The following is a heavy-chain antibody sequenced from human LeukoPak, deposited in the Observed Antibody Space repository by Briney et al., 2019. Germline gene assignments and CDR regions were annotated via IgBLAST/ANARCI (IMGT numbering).Heavy chain of an antibody. Sequence: GGSLRLSCAASGFTFSSYWMSWVRQASGKGLEWVGRIRTKGNRYATAYAASVKGRFTISRDDSKNTAYLQMNSLKTEDTAVYYCIHYGSGSYSTDYWGQGTLVTVSS. V-gene: IGHV3-73*01. CDR1: GFTFSSYW. J-gene: IGHJ4*02. CDR2: IRTKGNRYAT. CDR3: IHYGSGSYSTDY. D-gene: IGHD3-10*01.